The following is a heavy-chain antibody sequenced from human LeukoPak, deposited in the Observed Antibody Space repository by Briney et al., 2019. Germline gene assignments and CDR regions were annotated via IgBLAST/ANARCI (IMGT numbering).Heavy chain of an antibody. J-gene: IGHJ3*02. CDR3: ARVVPAANDAFDI. D-gene: IGHD2-2*01. CDR1: GGSFSGHY. CDR2: IYYSGST. V-gene: IGHV4-59*11. Sequence: SGTLSLTCAVYGGSFSGHYWSRIRQPPGKGLEWIGYIYYSGSTNYNPSLKSRVTISVDTSKNQFSLKLSSVTAADTAVYYCARVVPAANDAFDIWGQGTMVTVSS.